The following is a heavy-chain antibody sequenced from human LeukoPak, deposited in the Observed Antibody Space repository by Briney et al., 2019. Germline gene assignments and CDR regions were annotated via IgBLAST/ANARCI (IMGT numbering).Heavy chain of an antibody. D-gene: IGHD3-22*01. Sequence: GASVKVSCKASGYTFTSYDINWVRQATGQGLEWMGWMNPNSGNTGYAQKFQGRVTITRNTSISTAYMELSSLRSEDTAVYYCAKGWDYYYDSSGYLIDYWGQGTLVTVSS. V-gene: IGHV1-8*01. CDR2: MNPNSGNT. CDR3: AKGWDYYYDSSGYLIDY. CDR1: GYTFTSYD. J-gene: IGHJ4*02.